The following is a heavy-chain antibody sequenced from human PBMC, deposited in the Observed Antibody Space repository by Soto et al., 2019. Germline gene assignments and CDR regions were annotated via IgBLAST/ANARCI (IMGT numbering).Heavy chain of an antibody. CDR2: ISGSGGST. J-gene: IGHJ5*02. Sequence: EVQLLESGGGLVQPGGSLRLSCAASGFTFSSYAMSWVRQAPGKGLEWVSAISGSGGSTYYADSVKGRFTISRDNSKNTLYLQMNSLRAGDTAVYYCAKVGPYCSGGSCYSDWFDPWGQGTLVTVSS. CDR1: GFTFSSYA. D-gene: IGHD2-15*01. V-gene: IGHV3-23*01. CDR3: AKVGPYCSGGSCYSDWFDP.